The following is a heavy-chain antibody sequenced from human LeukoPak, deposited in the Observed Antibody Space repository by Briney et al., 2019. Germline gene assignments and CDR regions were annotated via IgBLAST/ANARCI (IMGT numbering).Heavy chain of an antibody. V-gene: IGHV3-23*01. CDR3: ARRKVGPTNYYYGVDV. J-gene: IGHJ6*02. D-gene: IGHD1-26*01. CDR1: GFTFSSYS. CDR2: VSASGLST. Sequence: GSLRLSCAASGFTFSSYSMSWVRQSPGKGLEWVSSVSASGLSTYYADSVKGRFTISRDNSKNTLYLQMNSLTADDTALYYCARRKVGPTNYYYGVDVWGQGTTVTVSS.